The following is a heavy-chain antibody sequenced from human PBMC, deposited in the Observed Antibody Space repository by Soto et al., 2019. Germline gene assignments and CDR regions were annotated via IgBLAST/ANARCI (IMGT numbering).Heavy chain of an antibody. CDR2: INSGGST. J-gene: IGHJ6*02. V-gene: IGHV3-53*01. D-gene: IGHD2-2*01. CDR3: AREVFCSSSSCQVRYGMDV. CDR1: GFTFTSFA. Sequence: PGGSLRLSCAASGFTFTSFAVSWVRQAPGKGLEWVSVINSGGSTYYADSVKGRFTISRDHSRNTLYLQMNSLRVEDTAVYYCAREVFCSSSSCQVRYGMDVWGQGTTVTVSS.